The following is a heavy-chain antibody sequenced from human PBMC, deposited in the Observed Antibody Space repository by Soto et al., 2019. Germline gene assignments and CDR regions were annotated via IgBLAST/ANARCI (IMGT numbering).Heavy chain of an antibody. CDR1: GYTFTTYG. CDR3: AREVEARGGEYDY. D-gene: IGHD3-16*01. V-gene: IGHV1-18*01. J-gene: IGHJ4*02. CDR2: ISGYNGNR. Sequence: QVQLVQSGAEVKKPGASVKVSCKASGYTFTTYGISWMRQAPGQGLEWMGWISGYNGNRNYAQNHQGRVTVTTDTSTSTAYKELRNLGSDDTAVYYCAREVEARGGEYDYWGQGTLVIVSS.